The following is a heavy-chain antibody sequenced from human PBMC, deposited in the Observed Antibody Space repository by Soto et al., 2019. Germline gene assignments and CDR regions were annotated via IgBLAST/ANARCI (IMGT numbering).Heavy chain of an antibody. CDR2: IMANHSIA. CDR3: AREGGWYVDY. Sequence: SVKVSCKASGGTFSSYTISWVRQAPGQRLEWMGRIMANHSIANYAQKFQGRVTITGDKSTSTAYMELSSLRSEDTAVYYCAREGGWYVDYWGQGTLVTVSS. D-gene: IGHD6-19*01. CDR1: GGTFSSYT. V-gene: IGHV1-69*04. J-gene: IGHJ4*02.